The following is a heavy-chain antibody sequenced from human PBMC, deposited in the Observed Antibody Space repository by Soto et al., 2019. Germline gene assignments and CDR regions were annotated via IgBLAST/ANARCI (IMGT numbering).Heavy chain of an antibody. D-gene: IGHD2-15*01. CDR1: GGSISSGGYS. CDR3: ARAAPRYCSGGSCYSGRDY. V-gene: IGHV4-30-2*01. J-gene: IGHJ4*02. CDR2: IYHSGST. Sequence: PSETLSLTCAVSGGSISSGGYSWSWIRQPPGKGLEWIGYIYHSGSTYYNPSLKSRVTISVDRSKNQFSLKLSSVTAADTAVYYCARAAPRYCSGGSCYSGRDYWDQGTLVTVSS.